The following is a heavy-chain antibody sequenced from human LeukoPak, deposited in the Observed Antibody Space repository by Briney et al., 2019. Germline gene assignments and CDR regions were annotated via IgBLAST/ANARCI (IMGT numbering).Heavy chain of an antibody. Sequence: SGGSLRLSCAASGFTFNIYAMSWVRQAPGKGLEWVSSISGSGGVTYYADSVKGRFTISRDNSKNTLYLQMNSLRAEDTAVYYCARDNDYYDSSGYYYWGQETLVTVSS. D-gene: IGHD3-22*01. V-gene: IGHV3-23*01. CDR3: ARDNDYYDSSGYYY. CDR2: ISGSGGVT. CDR1: GFTFNIYA. J-gene: IGHJ4*02.